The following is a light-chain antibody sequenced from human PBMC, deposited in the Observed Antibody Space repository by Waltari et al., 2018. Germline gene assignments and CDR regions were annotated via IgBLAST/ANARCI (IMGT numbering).Light chain of an antibody. CDR3: QSTDNSGTYVV. V-gene: IGLV3-25*03. J-gene: IGLJ2*01. CDR1: ALPRQY. CDR2: KDT. Sequence: SYELTQPPSVSVSPGQTARITCSGDALPRQYSFWYQQRSGQAPVLVIYKDTERHSGIPERFSGSSSGTRVTLTISGFQAQDEADYYCQSTDNSGTYVVFGGGTKLTVL.